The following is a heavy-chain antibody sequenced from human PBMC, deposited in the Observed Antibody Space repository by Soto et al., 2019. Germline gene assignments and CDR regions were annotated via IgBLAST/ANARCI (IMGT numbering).Heavy chain of an antibody. V-gene: IGHV3-73*01. CDR1: GFTFSGSA. CDR3: TSQGYSYGFVY. Sequence: GSLRLSCAASGFTFSGSAMHWVRQASGKGLEWVGRIRSKANSYATAYVASVKGRFTISRDDSKNTAYLQMNGLKTEDTAVYYCTSQGYSYGFVYWGQGTLVTVSS. CDR2: IRSKANSYAT. D-gene: IGHD5-18*01. J-gene: IGHJ4*02.